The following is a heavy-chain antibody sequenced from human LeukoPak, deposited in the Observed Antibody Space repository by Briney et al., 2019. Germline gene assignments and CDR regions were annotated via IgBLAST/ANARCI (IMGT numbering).Heavy chain of an antibody. CDR3: ARAARMVRGVIWPSTPRFDY. Sequence: SETLSLTCAVYGGSFSGYYWSWIRQPPGKGLEWIGEINHSGSTNYNPSLKSRVTISVDTSKNQFSLKLSSVTAADTAVYYCARAARMVRGVIWPSTPRFDYWGQGTLVTVSS. V-gene: IGHV4-34*01. J-gene: IGHJ4*02. CDR1: GGSFSGYY. CDR2: INHSGST. D-gene: IGHD3-10*01.